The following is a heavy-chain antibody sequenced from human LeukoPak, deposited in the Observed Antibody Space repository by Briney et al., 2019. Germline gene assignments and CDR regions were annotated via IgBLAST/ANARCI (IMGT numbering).Heavy chain of an antibody. CDR1: GYTLTIYG. V-gene: IGHV1-18*01. CDR2: ISAYNGNT. CDR3: ARDRGQRWFPDDY. J-gene: IGHJ4*02. D-gene: IGHD5-18*01. Sequence: ASVKVSCKASGYTLTIYGISWVRQAPGQGLEWVGWISAYNGNTHYAQKLQGRVTMTTDTSTSTAYMELRSLRSDDTAVYYCARDRGQRWFPDDYWGQGTLVTVSS.